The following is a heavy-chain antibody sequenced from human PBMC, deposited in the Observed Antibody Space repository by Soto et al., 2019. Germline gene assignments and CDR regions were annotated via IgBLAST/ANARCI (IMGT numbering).Heavy chain of an antibody. V-gene: IGHV2-5*02. D-gene: IGHD4-17*01. CDR2: IYWDDDK. J-gene: IGHJ4*02. CDR3: AHRVSYGDYVAS. CDR1: GFSLSTTGVG. Sequence: SGPTLVNPTQTLTLTCTFSGFSLSTTGVGVGWIRQPPGKALEWLALIYWDDDKRYSPSLKSRLTIAKDTSENQVVLTMTNMDPLDTATYYCAHRVSYGDYVASWGQGTLVTVS.